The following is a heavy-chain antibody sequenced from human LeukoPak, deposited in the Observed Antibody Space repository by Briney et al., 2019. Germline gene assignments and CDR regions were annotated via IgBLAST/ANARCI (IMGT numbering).Heavy chain of an antibody. V-gene: IGHV3-7*01. D-gene: IGHD1-26*01. CDR2: IKQDGGGK. CDR1: GFTFSSYW. J-gene: IGHJ4*02. CDR3: ANYDRGSYSFDY. Sequence: PGGSLRLSCAASGFTFSSYWMTWVRQAPGKGLEWVATIKQDGGGKYYVDSVKGRFTISRDNAKNSLYLQMNSLRAEDTAVYYCANYDRGSYSFDYWGQGTLVTVSS.